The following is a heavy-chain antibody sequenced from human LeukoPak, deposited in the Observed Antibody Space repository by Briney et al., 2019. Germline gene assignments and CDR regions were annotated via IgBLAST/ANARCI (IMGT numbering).Heavy chain of an antibody. Sequence: GESLKISCKGSGYSFTSYWIGWVRQMPGKGLEWMGIIYPGDSDTRYSPSFQGQVTISVDKSISTAYLQWSSLKASDSALYYCARQSTLYSYGSVWGQGTTITVSS. V-gene: IGHV5-51*01. CDR2: IYPGDSDT. CDR1: GYSFTSYW. CDR3: ARQSTLYSYGSV. D-gene: IGHD5-18*01. J-gene: IGHJ6*02.